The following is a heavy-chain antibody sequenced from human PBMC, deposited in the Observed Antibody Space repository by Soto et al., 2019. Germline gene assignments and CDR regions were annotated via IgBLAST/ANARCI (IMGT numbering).Heavy chain of an antibody. CDR2: IFHDGTA. Sequence: SETLSLTCAVSGVSISSGNWWTWVRQSPQRGLEYIGEIFHDGTANYYPSFERRVAISVATSKNQFSLKLTSVTAADTAIYFCARPVYYTSLNFMYFDFWGQGTLVTVSS. CDR1: GVSISSGNW. D-gene: IGHD3-3*01. J-gene: IGHJ4*02. CDR3: ARPVYYTSLNFMYFDF. V-gene: IGHV4-4*02.